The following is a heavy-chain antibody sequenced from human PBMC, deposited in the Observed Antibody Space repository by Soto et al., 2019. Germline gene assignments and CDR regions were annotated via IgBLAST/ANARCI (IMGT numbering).Heavy chain of an antibody. CDR3: TRDAKYYDILTGYFVNDY. V-gene: IGHV1-18*01. D-gene: IGHD3-9*01. Sequence: QVQLVQSGAEVKKPGASVKVSCKASGYTFSNFGISWVRQAPGQGLEWLGWISTDNGNTKYAQKFQGRVTMTADTAATTAYVELRSLRSDDTAVYYCTRDAKYYDILTGYFVNDYWGQGTLVTVSS. CDR2: ISTDNGNT. CDR1: GYTFSNFG. J-gene: IGHJ4*02.